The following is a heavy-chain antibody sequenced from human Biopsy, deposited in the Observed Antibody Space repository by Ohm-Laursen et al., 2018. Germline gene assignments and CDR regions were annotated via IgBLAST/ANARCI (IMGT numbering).Heavy chain of an antibody. CDR2: IFYRGST. J-gene: IGHJ5*02. CDR3: ARDYDTSGYYYVS. V-gene: IGHV4-39*02. D-gene: IGHD3-22*01. CDR1: GGSISNNNYY. Sequence: TLSLTYTVSGGSISNNNYYWGWIRQPPGKGLEWIGSIFYRGSTYYKLSIKSRVNISVDTSKNHFSLKRNSVTAADTAVYYCARDYDTSGYYYVSWGQGTLVTVSS.